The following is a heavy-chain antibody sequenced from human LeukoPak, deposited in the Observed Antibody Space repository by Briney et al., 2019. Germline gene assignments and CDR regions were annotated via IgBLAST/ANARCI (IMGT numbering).Heavy chain of an antibody. D-gene: IGHD3-22*01. CDR1: GFTFTKHW. Sequence: PGGSLRLSCAATGFTFTKHWMSWVRQTIGKGLECVAKIREDGNEKHYVDSVKGRFTISRDNAKNSLYLQMSSLTAEDTALYYCARDQGYDGRGNYYPYHFDCWGQGTLVTVSS. CDR2: IREDGNEK. CDR3: ARDQGYDGRGNYYPYHFDC. V-gene: IGHV3-7*01. J-gene: IGHJ4*02.